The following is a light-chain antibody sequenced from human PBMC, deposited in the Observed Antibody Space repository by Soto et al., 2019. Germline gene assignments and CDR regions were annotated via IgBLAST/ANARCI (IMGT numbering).Light chain of an antibody. CDR2: EDN. V-gene: IGLV2-23*01. Sequence: QSALTQPASVSGSPGQSITISCTGSSADVGSYKLVSWYQHHPGKAPKLLLYEDNKRPSGVSSRFSGSKSGSTASLTVSGLQAEDEADYYCWSYASGGLVVFGGGTKLTVL. J-gene: IGLJ2*01. CDR3: WSYASGGLVV. CDR1: SADVGSYKL.